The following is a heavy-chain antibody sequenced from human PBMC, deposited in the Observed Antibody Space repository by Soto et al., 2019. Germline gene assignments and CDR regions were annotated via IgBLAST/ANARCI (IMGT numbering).Heavy chain of an antibody. CDR3: AREYYDGGGYPIDY. CDR2: ISRSSSAI. CDR1: GFTFSSYN. J-gene: IGHJ4*02. V-gene: IGHV3-48*02. D-gene: IGHD3-22*01. Sequence: WGSLRLSCAASGFTFSSYNMNWVRQAPGKGLEWVSYISRSSSAIHYADSVKGRFTISRDNAKNSLYLQMNSLRDEDTAVYYCAREYYDGGGYPIDYWGPGTLVTVSS.